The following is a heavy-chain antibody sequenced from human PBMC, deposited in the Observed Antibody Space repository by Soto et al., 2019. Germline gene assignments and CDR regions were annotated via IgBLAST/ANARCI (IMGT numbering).Heavy chain of an antibody. Sequence: QVQLQESGPGLVKPSETLSLTCTVSGGSISSYYWSWIRQPPGKGLEWIGYIYYSGSTNYNPSLKSRVTISVDTSKNQFSLKLSSVTAADTAVYYCARVKLGGSYSDGAAKYYFDYWGQGSLVTVSS. J-gene: IGHJ4*02. CDR3: ARVKLGGSYSDGAAKYYFDY. V-gene: IGHV4-59*01. D-gene: IGHD1-26*01. CDR1: GGSISSYY. CDR2: IYYSGST.